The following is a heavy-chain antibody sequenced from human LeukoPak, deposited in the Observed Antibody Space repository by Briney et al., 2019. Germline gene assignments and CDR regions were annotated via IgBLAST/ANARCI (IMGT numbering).Heavy chain of an antibody. Sequence: ASVKVSCRASGYTFTSHYMHWVRQAPGQGLEWMGIINPSAGSTSYPQKFQGRVTMTRDTSKNQFSLKLSSVTAADTAVYYCARDRSEIAVEWMGSWFDPWGQGTLVTVSS. CDR3: ARDRSEIAVEWMGSWFDP. CDR2: INPSAGST. CDR1: GYTFTSHY. J-gene: IGHJ5*02. V-gene: IGHV1-46*01. D-gene: IGHD3-10*01.